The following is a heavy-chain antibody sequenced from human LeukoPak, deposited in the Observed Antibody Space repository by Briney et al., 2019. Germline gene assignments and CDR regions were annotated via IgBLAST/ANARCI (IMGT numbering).Heavy chain of an antibody. CDR1: GFTFDDYA. D-gene: IGHD3-22*01. Sequence: GRSLRLSCAAPGFTFDDYAMHWVRQAPGKGLEWVSGISWNSGSIGYADSVKGRFTISRDNAKNSLYLQMNSLRAEDTALYYCAKDINYDSSGYLGYWGQGTLVTVSS. CDR2: ISWNSGSI. J-gene: IGHJ4*02. V-gene: IGHV3-9*01. CDR3: AKDINYDSSGYLGY.